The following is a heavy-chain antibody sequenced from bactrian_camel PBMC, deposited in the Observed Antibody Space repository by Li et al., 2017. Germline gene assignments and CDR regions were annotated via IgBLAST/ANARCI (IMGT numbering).Heavy chain of an antibody. V-gene: IGHV3S53*01. Sequence: QVQLVESGGGSVQAGGSLRLSCVASGYTGRTGCMGWFRQSSGDQREGVAAIDNDGRTSYPDSVKGRFTISKDSAKNTLILQMNSLKPEDTAMYYCAERRLSGYSDYVPASPGTQVTVS. CDR2: IDNDGRT. CDR1: GYTGRTGC. J-gene: IGHJ4*01. D-gene: IGHD4*01.